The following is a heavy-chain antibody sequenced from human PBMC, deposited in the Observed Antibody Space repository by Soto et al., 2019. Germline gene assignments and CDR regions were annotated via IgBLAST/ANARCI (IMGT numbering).Heavy chain of an antibody. D-gene: IGHD4-17*01. CDR3: ARVNDDGDYEGPLSFDY. J-gene: IGHJ4*02. CDR2: IYYSGSP. V-gene: IGHV4-30-4*01. Sequence: SETLSLTCTVSGGSISSGDYYWSWIRQPPGKGLEWIGYIYYSGSPYYNPSLNSRVTISIDTSKNQFSLKLSSVTAADTAVNYCARVNDDGDYEGPLSFDYLGQGTLVTVSS. CDR1: GGSISSGDYY.